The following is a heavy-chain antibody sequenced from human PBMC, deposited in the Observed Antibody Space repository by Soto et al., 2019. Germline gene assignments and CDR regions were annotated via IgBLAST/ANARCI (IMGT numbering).Heavy chain of an antibody. J-gene: IGHJ3*01. CDR2: ISSGSDYI. Sequence: EVQLVESGGGLVKPGGSLRLSCAASGFTFSSYSMNWVRQARGKGLEWVSSISSGSDYIFYADSVKGRFTISRDNAKNSLFPQMNMLTPADTSVYYCAIAWVGEAFKVWGQGTVVTVSS. CDR3: AIAWVGEAFKV. CDR1: GFTFSSYS. D-gene: IGHD1-26*01. V-gene: IGHV3-21*01.